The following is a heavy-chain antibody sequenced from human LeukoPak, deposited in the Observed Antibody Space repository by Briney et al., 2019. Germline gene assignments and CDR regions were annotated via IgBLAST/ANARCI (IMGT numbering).Heavy chain of an antibody. V-gene: IGHV3-11*04. Sequence: GGSLRLSCAASGFTFSDYYMSWIRQAPGKGLEWVSYISSSGSTIYYADSVKGRFTISRDNAKNSLYLQMNSLRAEDTAVYYCARDRYYDSSGYYYFWDDGFDYWGQGTLVTVSS. CDR2: ISSSGSTI. CDR3: ARDRYYDSSGYYYFWDDGFDY. D-gene: IGHD3-22*01. J-gene: IGHJ4*02. CDR1: GFTFSDYY.